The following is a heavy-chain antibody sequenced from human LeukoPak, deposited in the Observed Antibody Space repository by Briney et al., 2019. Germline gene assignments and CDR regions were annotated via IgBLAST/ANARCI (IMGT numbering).Heavy chain of an antibody. J-gene: IGHJ6*03. CDR1: GYTFTSYG. D-gene: IGHD6-13*01. V-gene: IGHV1-18*01. Sequence: ASVKVSCKASGYTFTSYGISWVRQAPRQGLEWMGWISAYNGNTNYAQKLQGRVTMTTDTSTSTAYMELRSLRSDDTAVYYCAREYSSSWSPEGWYYYYYMDVWGKGTTVTVSS. CDR2: ISAYNGNT. CDR3: AREYSSSWSPEGWYYYYYMDV.